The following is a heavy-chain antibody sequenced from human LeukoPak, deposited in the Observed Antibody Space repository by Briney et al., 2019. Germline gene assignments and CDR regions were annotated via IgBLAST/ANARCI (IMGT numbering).Heavy chain of an antibody. V-gene: IGHV3-30*18. Sequence: GGSLRLSCAASGFTFSSYGMHWVRQAPGKGLEWVAFISYGGSNKYYADSVKGRFTISRDNSKNTLYLQMHSLRAEDTAVYYCAKDSSKKVAVAGLFDYWGQGTLGTVSS. D-gene: IGHD6-19*01. J-gene: IGHJ4*02. CDR1: GFTFSSYG. CDR2: ISYGGSNK. CDR3: AKDSSKKVAVAGLFDY.